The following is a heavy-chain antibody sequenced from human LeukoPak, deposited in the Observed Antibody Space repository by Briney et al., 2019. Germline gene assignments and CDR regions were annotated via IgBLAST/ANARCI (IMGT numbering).Heavy chain of an antibody. V-gene: IGHV3-66*01. Sequence: PGGSLRLSCAASGFTVSSNYMSWVRQAPGKGLEWVSVIYSGGSTYYADSVKGRFTISRDNAKNSLYLQMNSLRAEDTAVYYCAREVDSSSWSTYYYYYGMDVWGQGTTVTVSS. CDR3: AREVDSSSWSTYYYYYGMDV. CDR1: GFTVSSNY. CDR2: IYSGGST. D-gene: IGHD6-13*01. J-gene: IGHJ6*02.